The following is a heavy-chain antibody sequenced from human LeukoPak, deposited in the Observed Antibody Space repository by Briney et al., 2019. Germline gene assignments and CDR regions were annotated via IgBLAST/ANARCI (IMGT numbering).Heavy chain of an antibody. CDR1: GGSISSYY. CDR3: ARLRFLEWLWAPYFDY. CDR2: IYYSGST. D-gene: IGHD3-3*01. J-gene: IGHJ4*02. Sequence: PSETLSLTCIVSGGSISSYYWSWIRQPPGKGLEWIGYIYYSGSTNYNPSLKSRVTISVDTSKNQFSLKLSSVTAADTAVYYCARLRFLEWLWAPYFDYWGQGTLVTVSS. V-gene: IGHV4-59*01.